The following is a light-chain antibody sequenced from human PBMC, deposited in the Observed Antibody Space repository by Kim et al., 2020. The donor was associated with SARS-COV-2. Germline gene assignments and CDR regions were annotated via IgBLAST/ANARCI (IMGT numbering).Light chain of an antibody. J-gene: IGLJ1*01. CDR3: SSYTRSSTNYV. CDR1: SSDVGGYNY. Sequence: SIPISCTGTSSDVGGYNYVSWYQQHPGKAPKLMICDVSNRPSGVSNRFSGSKSGNTASLTISGLQAEDEADYYCSSYTRSSTNYVFGTGTKVTVL. V-gene: IGLV2-14*03. CDR2: DVS.